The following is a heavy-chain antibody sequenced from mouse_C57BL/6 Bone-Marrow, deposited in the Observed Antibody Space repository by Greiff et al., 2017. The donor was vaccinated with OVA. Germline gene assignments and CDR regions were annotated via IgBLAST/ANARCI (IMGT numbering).Heavy chain of an antibody. D-gene: IGHD2-1*01. J-gene: IGHJ1*03. V-gene: IGHV5-2*01. CDR3: ARQNYGNHWYFDV. Sequence: EVKLVESGGGLVQPGESLKLSCESNEYEFPSHDMSWVRKTPEKRLELVAAINSDGGSTYYPDNMERRFIISRDNTKKTLYLQMSSLRSEDTALYYCARQNYGNHWYFDVWGTGTTVTVSS. CDR1: EYEFPSHD. CDR2: INSDGGST.